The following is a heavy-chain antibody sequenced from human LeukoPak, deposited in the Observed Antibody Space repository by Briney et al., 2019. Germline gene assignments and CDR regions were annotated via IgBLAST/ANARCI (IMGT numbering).Heavy chain of an antibody. V-gene: IGHV4-31*03. D-gene: IGHD3-3*02. CDR3: ARNDIFGVLPEF. CDR2: IYYSGST. J-gene: IGHJ4*02. Sequence: SETLSLTCTVSGGSISSGGYYWSWIRQHPGKGLEWIGYIYYSGSTYYNPSLKSRVTISVDTSKNQFSLKLNSVTAADTAVYCARNDIFGVLPEFWGMGTLVSVTS. CDR1: GGSISSGGYY.